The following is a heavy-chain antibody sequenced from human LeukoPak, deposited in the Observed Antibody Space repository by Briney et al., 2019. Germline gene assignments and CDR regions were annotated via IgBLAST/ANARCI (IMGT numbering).Heavy chain of an antibody. D-gene: IGHD5-18*01. CDR2: IYYSGST. CDR3: ARDEGYTYGFSGGDY. CDR1: GFTFSSYW. J-gene: IGHJ4*02. Sequence: GSLRLSCAASGFTFSSYWMSWVRQAPGKGLEWIGSIYYSGSTYYNPSLKSRVTISVDTSKNQFALKLSSVTAADTAVYYCARDEGYTYGFSGGDYWGQGTLVTVSS. V-gene: IGHV4-39*06.